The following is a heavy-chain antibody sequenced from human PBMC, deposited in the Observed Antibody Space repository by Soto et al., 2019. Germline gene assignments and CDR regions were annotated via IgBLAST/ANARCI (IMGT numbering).Heavy chain of an antibody. CDR1: SGSISSSNW. J-gene: IGHJ6*03. CDR2: IYHSGST. Sequence: QVQLQESGPGLVKPSGTLSLTCAVSSGSISSSNWWSWVRQPPGKGLEWIGEIYHSGSTNYNPSLKSRVTISVDKSKNQFSLKLSSVTAAETAVYYCARVGCSGGSCYPDYYMDVWGKGTTVTVSS. CDR3: ARVGCSGGSCYPDYYMDV. V-gene: IGHV4-4*02. D-gene: IGHD2-15*01.